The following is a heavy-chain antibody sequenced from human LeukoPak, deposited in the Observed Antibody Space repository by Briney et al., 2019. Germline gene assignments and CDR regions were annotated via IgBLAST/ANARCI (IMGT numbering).Heavy chain of an antibody. Sequence: VASVTISCKASGYTFTDYYMYWVRQAPGQGPECMGVIHPSGGGTTYAQKFQGRVTLTKDTATSTVYIELSSLRSDDTAVYYCARMAMDPAMVTNFFDLWGQGTLLIVSA. CDR3: ARMAMDPAMVTNFFDL. V-gene: IGHV1-46*01. CDR2: IHPSGGGT. D-gene: IGHD5-18*01. CDR1: GYTFTDYY. J-gene: IGHJ4*02.